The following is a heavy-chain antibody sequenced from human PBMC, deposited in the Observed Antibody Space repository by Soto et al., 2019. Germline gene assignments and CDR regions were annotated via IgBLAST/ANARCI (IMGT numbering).Heavy chain of an antibody. V-gene: IGHV1-3*01. CDR3: ARGSSGWYENCDY. Sequence: QVQLVQAGAEVKKPGASVKVSCKASGYTFTSYAMHWVRQAPGQRLEWMGWINAGNGNTKYSQKFQGRVTITRDTSASTAYMELSSLRSEDTAVYYCARGSSGWYENCDYWGQGTLVTVSS. J-gene: IGHJ4*02. D-gene: IGHD6-19*01. CDR2: INAGNGNT. CDR1: GYTFTSYA.